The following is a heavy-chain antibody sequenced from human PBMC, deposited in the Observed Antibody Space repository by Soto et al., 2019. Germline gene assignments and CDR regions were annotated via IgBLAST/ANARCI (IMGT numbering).Heavy chain of an antibody. CDR1: GFTFSSYS. CDR3: ARSRGYCSSTSCYSYFQH. CDR2: ISSSSSYI. D-gene: IGHD2-2*01. V-gene: IGHV3-21*01. J-gene: IGHJ1*01. Sequence: PGGSLRLSCAASGFTFSSYSMNWVRQAPGKGLEWVSSISSSSSYIYYADSVKGRFTISRDNAKNSLYLQMNSLRAEDTAVYYCARSRGYCSSTSCYSYFQHWGQGTLVTVSS.